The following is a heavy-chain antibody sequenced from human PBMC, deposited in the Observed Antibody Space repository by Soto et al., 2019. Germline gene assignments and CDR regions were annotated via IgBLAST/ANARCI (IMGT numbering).Heavy chain of an antibody. J-gene: IGHJ3*02. CDR1: GYSFSSYW. CDR2: IYPGDSDT. V-gene: IGHV5-51*01. D-gene: IGHD2-2*01. CDR3: ASPWAVPASDAFDI. Sequence: GESLKISCKGSGYSFSSYWIGWVRQMPGKGLEWMGIIYPGDSDTRYSPSFQGQVTISADKSISTAYLQWSSLKASDTSIYYCASPWAVPASDAFDIWGQGTMVTVSS.